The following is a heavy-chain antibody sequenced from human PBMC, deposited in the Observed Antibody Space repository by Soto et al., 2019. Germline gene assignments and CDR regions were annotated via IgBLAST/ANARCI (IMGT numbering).Heavy chain of an antibody. CDR2: MNPNSGNT. J-gene: IGHJ6*03. CDR1: GYTFTSYD. Sequence: QVQLVQSGAEVKKPGASVKVSCKASGYTFTSYDINWVRQATGQGLEWMGWMNPNSGNTGYAQKFQGRVTMTRNTSISTAYMGLSSLRSEDTAVYYCARDSGYSSSWYYYYYYMDVWGKGTTVTVSS. V-gene: IGHV1-8*01. CDR3: ARDSGYSSSWYYYYYYMDV. D-gene: IGHD6-13*01.